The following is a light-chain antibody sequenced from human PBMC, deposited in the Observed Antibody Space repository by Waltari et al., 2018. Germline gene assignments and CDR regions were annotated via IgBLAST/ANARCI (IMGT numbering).Light chain of an antibody. CDR2: DVS. CDR3: SSYISSSTREL. V-gene: IGLV2-14*03. Sequence: QSALTQPASVSGSPGQSITISCTGTSGEVGAYNYVSWYQQHPGKAPILMIFDVSNMTSGVCNRFACSRSGNTASLTISGLQAEDEADYYCSSYISSSTRELFVGGTSLTVL. CDR1: SGEVGAYNY. J-gene: IGLJ2*01.